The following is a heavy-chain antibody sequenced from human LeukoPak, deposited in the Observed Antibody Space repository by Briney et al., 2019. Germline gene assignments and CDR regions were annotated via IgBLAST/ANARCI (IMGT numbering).Heavy chain of an antibody. CDR3: ARRYDSSLYYYYYMDV. Sequence: SETLSLTCTVSGGSISSYYWGWIRQPPGKGLEWIGYIYYSGSTNYNPSLKSRVTISLDTSKNQFFLKLSSVTAADTAVYYCARRYDSSLYYYYYMDVWGKGTTVTVSS. CDR2: IYYSGST. D-gene: IGHD3-22*01. V-gene: IGHV4-59*08. CDR1: GGSISSYY. J-gene: IGHJ6*03.